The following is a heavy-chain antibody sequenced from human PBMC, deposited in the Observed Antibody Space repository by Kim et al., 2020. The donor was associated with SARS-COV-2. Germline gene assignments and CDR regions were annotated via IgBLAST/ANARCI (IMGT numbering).Heavy chain of an antibody. CDR1: GGTFSSYA. J-gene: IGHJ6*02. CDR2: IIPIFGTA. Sequence: SVKVSCKASGGTFSSYAISWVRQAPGQGLEWMGGIIPIFGTANYAQKFQGRVTITADESTSTAYMELSSLRSEDTAVYYCASGTVRDFWSGFTPAPEPGMDVWGQGTTVTVSS. V-gene: IGHV1-69*13. D-gene: IGHD3-3*01. CDR3: ASGTVRDFWSGFTPAPEPGMDV.